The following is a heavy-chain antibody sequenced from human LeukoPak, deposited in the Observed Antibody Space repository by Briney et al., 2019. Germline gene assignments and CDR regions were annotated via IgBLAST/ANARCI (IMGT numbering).Heavy chain of an antibody. J-gene: IGHJ4*02. CDR3: VVVFDY. Sequence: GGSLRLSCTASGFTFSDYVMNWVRQATGKGLEWVAYISNSGSTINYADSVKGRFTISRDNAKKSLYLQMNSLRAEDTAVYYCVVVFDYWGQGTLVTVSS. V-gene: IGHV3-48*03. CDR2: ISNSGSTI. CDR1: GFTFSDYV. D-gene: IGHD3-22*01.